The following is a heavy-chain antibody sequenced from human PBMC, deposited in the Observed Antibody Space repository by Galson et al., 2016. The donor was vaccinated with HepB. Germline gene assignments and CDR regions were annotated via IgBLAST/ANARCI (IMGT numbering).Heavy chain of an antibody. D-gene: IGHD2-2*03. Sequence: SMRLSCAASGFTFSTYTMNWVRQAPGKGLEWVSSISNSNSYIYYTDSVKGRLTISRDNAKNSLYLQMNSLRAKDTAVYYCARYFGYCTSTSCDKGGLFYYYCMDVWGQGTTVTVSS. CDR3: ARYFGYCTSTSCDKGGLFYYYCMDV. J-gene: IGHJ6*02. CDR1: GFTFSTYT. CDR2: ISNSNSYI. V-gene: IGHV3-21*01.